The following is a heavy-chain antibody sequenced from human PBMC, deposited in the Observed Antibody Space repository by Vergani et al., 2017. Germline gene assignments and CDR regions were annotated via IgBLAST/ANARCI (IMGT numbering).Heavy chain of an antibody. Sequence: QVQLVESGGGVVQPGRSLTLSCVASGFSFRGHGMHWVRQAPGKGLEWVAMISYDGDRRDYGDFAKGRFTISRDSSKTVYLQMNSLRPEDSALYYCAREGGDCSSTTCYGTLDWYFDLWGRGTLVTVSS. CDR3: AREGGDCSSTTCYGTLDWYFDL. V-gene: IGHV3-30*03. CDR2: ISYDGDRR. J-gene: IGHJ2*01. CDR1: GFSFRGHG. D-gene: IGHD2-2*01.